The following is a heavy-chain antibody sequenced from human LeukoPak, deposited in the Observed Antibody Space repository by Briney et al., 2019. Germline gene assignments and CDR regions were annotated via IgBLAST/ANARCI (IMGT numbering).Heavy chain of an antibody. J-gene: IGHJ4*02. CDR1: GYTFTGYY. CDR3: ATIGYNHYFDY. V-gene: IGHV1-2*02. D-gene: IGHD5-24*01. Sequence: GASVKVSCKASGYTFTGYYMHWVRQAPGQGLEWMGWINPNSGGTNYARTFQGRVTMTRDTSITTAYLELSRLRSDDTAVYYCATIGYNHYFDYWGPGTLVTVSS. CDR2: INPNSGGT.